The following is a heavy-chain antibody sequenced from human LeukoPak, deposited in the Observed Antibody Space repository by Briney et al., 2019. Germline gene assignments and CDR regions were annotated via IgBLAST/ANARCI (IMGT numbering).Heavy chain of an antibody. Sequence: PGGSLRLSCAASGFTFSSYGMHWVRQAPGNGLEWVAIIWYDGSNKYYADSVKGRFTISRNNSKNTLYLQMNSLRTEDTAVYYCAKEAAVAGVGYNWFDPWGQGTLVTVSS. D-gene: IGHD6-19*01. CDR2: IWYDGSNK. CDR1: GFTFSSYG. V-gene: IGHV3-33*06. CDR3: AKEAAVAGVGYNWFDP. J-gene: IGHJ5*02.